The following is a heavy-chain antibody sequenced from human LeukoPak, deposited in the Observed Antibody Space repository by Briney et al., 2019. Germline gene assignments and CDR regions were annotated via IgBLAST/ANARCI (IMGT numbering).Heavy chain of an antibody. CDR3: ARYDSRGSASTKFDY. CDR1: GYPLGKNYY. V-gene: IGHV4-38-2*01. D-gene: IGHD3-3*01. Sequence: QTSETLSLTCAVSGYPLGKNYYWGWIRQSPGKGLEWIGRIYGRASTSYNPSLMNRVTMSVDTSKNHFSLQLTSVTAADTAVYYCARYDSRGSASTKFDYWGPGIQVTVSS. J-gene: IGHJ4*02. CDR2: IYGRAST.